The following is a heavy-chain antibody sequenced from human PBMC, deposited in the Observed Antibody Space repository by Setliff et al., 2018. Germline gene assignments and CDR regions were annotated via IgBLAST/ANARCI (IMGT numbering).Heavy chain of an antibody. CDR2: IYYSGKT. Sequence: SETLSLTCAVSGGSISSSYYYWGWIRQPPGKGLEWIGSIYYSGKTYSNPSFKSRVTMSLDKSKNQFSLKLASVTAADTALYYCARIGHFDFWRGFGVGAFDLWGHGSVVTVSS. CDR1: GGSISSSYYY. CDR3: ARIGHFDFWRGFGVGAFDL. D-gene: IGHD3-3*01. J-gene: IGHJ3*01. V-gene: IGHV4-39*01.